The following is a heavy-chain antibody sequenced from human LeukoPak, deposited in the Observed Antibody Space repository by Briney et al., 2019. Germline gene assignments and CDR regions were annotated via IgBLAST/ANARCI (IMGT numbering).Heavy chain of an antibody. Sequence: SETLSLTCAVSGGSISSSNWWSWVRRPPGKGLEWIGEIYHSGSTNYNPSLKSRVTISVDKSKNQFSLKLSSVTAADTAVYYCASRGDYYDSSGYSYWGQGTLVTVSS. CDR1: GGSISSSNW. J-gene: IGHJ4*02. D-gene: IGHD3-22*01. CDR2: IYHSGST. V-gene: IGHV4-4*02. CDR3: ASRGDYYDSSGYSY.